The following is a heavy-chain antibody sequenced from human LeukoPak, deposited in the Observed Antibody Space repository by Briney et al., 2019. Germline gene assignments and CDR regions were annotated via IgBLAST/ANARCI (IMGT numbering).Heavy chain of an antibody. D-gene: IGHD1-26*01. CDR2: ISSSSNTI. V-gene: IGHV3-48*01. CDR1: GFTFSSYS. CDR3: GRGNSGSPETPDY. Sequence: GGSLRLSCAASGFTFSSYSMNWVRQAPGKGLEWVSYISSSSNTIHYADSVKGRFTISRDNAKNSLYLQMNSLRAEDTAVYYCGRGNSGSPETPDYWGQGTLVTVSS. J-gene: IGHJ4*02.